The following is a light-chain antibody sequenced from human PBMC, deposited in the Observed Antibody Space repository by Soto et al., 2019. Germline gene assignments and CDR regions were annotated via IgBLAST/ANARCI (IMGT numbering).Light chain of an antibody. CDR2: GAS. V-gene: IGKV3-15*01. CDR1: QSVGNK. J-gene: IGKJ5*01. CDR3: HQYASWFPFP. Sequence: EIVLTQSPATLSVSTGERATLSCRASQSVGNKLGWYQQRPGQAPRLLIIGASTRPTGVPAKFSGSGSGTEFSLTINNVQSEDSAIYYCHQYASWFPFPFGQGTRLEI.